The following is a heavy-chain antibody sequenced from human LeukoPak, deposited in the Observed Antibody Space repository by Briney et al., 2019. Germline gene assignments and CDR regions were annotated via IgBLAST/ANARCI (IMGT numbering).Heavy chain of an antibody. Sequence: KFQGRVTITRDTSARTAYMELSSLRSEDTAVYYCARGIQLKGGYYSDYWGQGTLVTVSS. D-gene: IGHD5-18*01. J-gene: IGHJ4*02. CDR3: ARGIQLKGGYYSDY. V-gene: IGHV1-3*01.